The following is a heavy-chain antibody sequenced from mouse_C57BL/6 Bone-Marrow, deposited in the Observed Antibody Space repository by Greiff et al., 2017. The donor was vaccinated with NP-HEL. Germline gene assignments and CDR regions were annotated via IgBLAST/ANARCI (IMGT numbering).Heavy chain of an antibody. CDR3: ARGWIPYDDYYEFDY. J-gene: IGHJ2*01. V-gene: IGHV5-4*03. CDR1: GFTFSSYA. Sequence: EVMLVESGGGLVKPGGSLKLSCAASGFTFSSYAMSWVRQTPEKRLEWVATISDGGSYTYYPDNVKGRFTISRDNAKNNLYLQMSHLKSEDTAMYDCARGWIPYDDYYEFDYWGQGTTLTVSS. D-gene: IGHD2-3*01. CDR2: ISDGGSYT.